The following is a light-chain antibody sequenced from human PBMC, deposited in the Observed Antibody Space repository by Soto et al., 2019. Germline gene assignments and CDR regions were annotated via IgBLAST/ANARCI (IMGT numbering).Light chain of an antibody. CDR2: GNN. Sequence: QSVLTQPPSVSGAPGQRVTISCIGSSSSIGAGYDVHWYQQLPGTAPKLLIYGNNNRPSGVPDRFSGSKSGTSASLAITGLQDEDEADYYCHSYDSTLSDYVFGTGTKVTVL. J-gene: IGLJ1*01. V-gene: IGLV1-40*01. CDR3: HSYDSTLSDYV. CDR1: SSSIGAGYD.